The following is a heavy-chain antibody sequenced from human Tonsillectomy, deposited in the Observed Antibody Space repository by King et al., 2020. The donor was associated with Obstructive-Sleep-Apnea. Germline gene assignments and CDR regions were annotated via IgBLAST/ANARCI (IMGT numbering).Heavy chain of an antibody. CDR1: GGTFSSYA. V-gene: IGHV1-69*09. Sequence: QLVQSGAEVKKPGSSVKVSCKASGGTFSSYAISWVRQAPGQGLEWMGGIIPILGIANYAQKFQGRVTINADKSTGTAYMELSSLRSEDTAVYYCARDPRYYDFWSGYWGSRPDGMDVWGQGTTVTVSS. CDR3: ARDPRYYDFWSGYWGSRPDGMDV. J-gene: IGHJ6*02. CDR2: IIPILGIA. D-gene: IGHD3-3*01.